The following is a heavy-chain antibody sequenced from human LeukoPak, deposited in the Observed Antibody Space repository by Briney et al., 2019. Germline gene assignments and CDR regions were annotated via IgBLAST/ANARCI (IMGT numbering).Heavy chain of an antibody. CDR3: ASGGIAVAASYYYYGMDV. J-gene: IGHJ6*04. Sequence: GASVKVSCKAPGGTFSSYAISWVRQAPGQGLEWMGGIIPIFGTANYAQKFQGRVTITADESTSTAYMELSSLRSEDTAVYYCASGGIAVAASYYYYGMDVWGKGTTVTVSS. D-gene: IGHD6-19*01. CDR2: IIPIFGTA. CDR1: GGTFSSYA. V-gene: IGHV1-69*01.